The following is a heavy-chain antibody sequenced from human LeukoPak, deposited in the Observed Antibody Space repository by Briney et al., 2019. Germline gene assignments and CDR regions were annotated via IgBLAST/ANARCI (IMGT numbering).Heavy chain of an antibody. V-gene: IGHV4-59*01. CDR3: GDYFDY. Sequence: SETLSLTCTVSGGSISSYYWSWIRQPPGKGLEWIGYIYYSGSTNYNPSLKSRVTISVDTSKNQFSLRLSSVTAADTAVYYCGDYFDYWGQGTLVTVSS. J-gene: IGHJ4*02. CDR1: GGSISSYY. CDR2: IYYSGST.